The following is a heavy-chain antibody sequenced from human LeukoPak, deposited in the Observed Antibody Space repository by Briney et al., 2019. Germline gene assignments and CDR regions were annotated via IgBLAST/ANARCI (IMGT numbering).Heavy chain of an antibody. V-gene: IGHV3-7*01. D-gene: IGHD6-6*01. Sequence: GGSLRLSCAASGFTFSSYWMSWVRQAPGKGLEWVANIKQDGSEKYYVDSVKGRFTISRDNAKNSLYLQMNSLRAKDTAVYYCARELRYSSSDDFAYWGQGTLVTVSS. CDR1: GFTFSSYW. CDR3: ARELRYSSSDDFAY. CDR2: IKQDGSEK. J-gene: IGHJ4*02.